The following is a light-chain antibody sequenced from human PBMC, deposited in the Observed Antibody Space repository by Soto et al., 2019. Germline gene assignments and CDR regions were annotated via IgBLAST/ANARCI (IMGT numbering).Light chain of an antibody. Sequence: EIVFTQSPATFSLSPGDRATLCCRARQSIGNSLAWYQHKPGQTPRLLIYDASTRASGIPARFSGSGSGKDFTLTITSLEPEDFAVYFCQQGTFGQGTKVDIK. CDR2: DAS. J-gene: IGKJ1*01. V-gene: IGKV3-11*01. CDR3: QQGT. CDR1: QSIGNS.